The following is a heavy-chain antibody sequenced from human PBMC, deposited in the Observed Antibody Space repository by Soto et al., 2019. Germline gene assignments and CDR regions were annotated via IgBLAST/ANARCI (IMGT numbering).Heavy chain of an antibody. CDR1: GGTFSSYA. CDR3: ARSATVTHWFDP. D-gene: IGHD4-17*01. CDR2: IIPIFGTA. Sequence: SVKVSCKSSGGTFSSYAISWVRQAPGQGLEWMGGIIPIFGTANYAQKFQGRVTITADESTSTAYMELSSLRSEDTAVYYCARSATVTHWFDPWGQGTLVTVSS. V-gene: IGHV1-69*13. J-gene: IGHJ5*02.